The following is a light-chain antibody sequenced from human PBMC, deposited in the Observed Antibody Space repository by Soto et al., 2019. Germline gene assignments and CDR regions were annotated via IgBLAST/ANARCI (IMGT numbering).Light chain of an antibody. CDR1: QSIGNY. V-gene: IGKV1-39*01. CDR3: QQNYGSPFT. CDR2: GAS. Sequence: DILMTQSPSSLSASVGDRVTITCRATQSIGNYLNWYQQKPGKAPNLLIYGASSLQTGVPSRFSGSGSGTDFTLTISSLQVEDFATYYCQQNYGSPFTFGPGTKVDI. J-gene: IGKJ3*01.